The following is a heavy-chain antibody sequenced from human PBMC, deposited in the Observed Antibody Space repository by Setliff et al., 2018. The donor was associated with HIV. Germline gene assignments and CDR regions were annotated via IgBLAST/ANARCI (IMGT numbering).Heavy chain of an antibody. D-gene: IGHD3-10*01. Sequence: PSETLSLTCTVSGGPISTNDYYWGWIRQHPGKGLEWIGSISYPGRTYYNPSLKSRVTIAIDTSKNQFSLNLSSVTAADSAVYYCAKLSRLTSLRNPLDIGGQGAGGT. CDR2: ISYPGRT. J-gene: IGHJ3*02. CDR3: AKLSRLTSLRNPLDI. CDR1: GGPISTNDYY. V-gene: IGHV4-31*03.